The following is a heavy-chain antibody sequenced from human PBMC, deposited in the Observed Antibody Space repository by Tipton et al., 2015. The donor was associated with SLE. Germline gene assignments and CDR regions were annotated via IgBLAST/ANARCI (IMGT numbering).Heavy chain of an antibody. CDR3: ARPTSGPDAFDI. CDR1: GGSISSSSYY. J-gene: IGHJ3*02. D-gene: IGHD5-12*01. Sequence: TLSLTCTVSGGSISSSSYYWGWIRQPPGKGLEWIGSIYYSGTTYYNPSLKSRLTISVDTSKNQFSLKLNSVTAADTAVYYCARPTSGPDAFDIWGQGTMVTVSS. V-gene: IGHV4-39*01. CDR2: IYYSGTT.